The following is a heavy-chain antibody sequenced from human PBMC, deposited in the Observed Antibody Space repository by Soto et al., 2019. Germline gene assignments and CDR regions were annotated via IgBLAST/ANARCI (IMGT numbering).Heavy chain of an antibody. CDR1: GFTFSSYG. Sequence: GGPLRLSCAASGFTFSSYGMHWVRQDPGKGLEWVAVIWYDGSNKYYADSVKGRFTISRDNSKNTLYLQMNSLRAEDTAVYYCARNPTVTNEYYYYYGMDVWGQGTTVTVSS. J-gene: IGHJ6*02. CDR2: IWYDGSNK. V-gene: IGHV3-33*01. D-gene: IGHD4-4*01. CDR3: ARNPTVTNEYYYYYGMDV.